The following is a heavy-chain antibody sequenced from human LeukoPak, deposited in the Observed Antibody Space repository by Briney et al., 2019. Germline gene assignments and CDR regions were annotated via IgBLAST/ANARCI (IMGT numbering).Heavy chain of an antibody. J-gene: IGHJ3*02. D-gene: IGHD2-2*01. CDR3: ARKLASSTLKAGAFDI. V-gene: IGHV4-4*07. CDR2: IYTSGST. Sequence: PLETLSLTCTVSGGSISNWYWGWFRQPAGKGLEWIGRIYTSGSTIYDPSLKSRVTMSVDTSTNQISLRLTSVTAADTAMYYRARKLASSTLKAGAFDIWGQGTMVTVSS. CDR1: GGSISNWY.